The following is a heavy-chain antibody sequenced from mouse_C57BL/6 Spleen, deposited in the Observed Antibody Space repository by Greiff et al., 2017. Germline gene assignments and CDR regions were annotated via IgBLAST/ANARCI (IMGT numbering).Heavy chain of an antibody. CDR2: IRNKANGYTT. V-gene: IGHV7-3*01. Sequence: EVQVVESGGGLVQPGGSLSLSCAASGFTFTDYYMSWVRQPPGKALEWLGFIRNKANGYTTEYSASVKGRFTISRDNSQSILYLQMNALRAEDSATYYCAGGNYLCDLFAYWGQGTLVTVSA. CDR3: AGGNYLCDLFAY. D-gene: IGHD2-1*01. CDR1: GFTFTDYY. J-gene: IGHJ3*01.